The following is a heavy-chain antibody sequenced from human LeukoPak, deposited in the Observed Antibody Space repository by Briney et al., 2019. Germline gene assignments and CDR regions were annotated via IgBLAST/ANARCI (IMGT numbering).Heavy chain of an antibody. CDR1: GFTFSSYE. Sequence: GGPLRLSCAASGFTFSSYEMNWVRQAPGKGLEWVSYISSSGSTIYYADSVKGRFTISRDNAKNSLYLQMNSLRAEDTAVYYCARDPQLWAPFVFDYWGQGTLVTVSS. CDR2: ISSSGSTI. V-gene: IGHV3-48*03. D-gene: IGHD5-18*01. CDR3: ARDPQLWAPFVFDY. J-gene: IGHJ4*02.